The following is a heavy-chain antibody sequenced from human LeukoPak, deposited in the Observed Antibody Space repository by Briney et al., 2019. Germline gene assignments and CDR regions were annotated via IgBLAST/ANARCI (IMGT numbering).Heavy chain of an antibody. CDR3: ARAGAGYSYGYLIDY. CDR1: GFTFSSYW. CDR2: IKQDGSEK. J-gene: IGHJ4*02. D-gene: IGHD5-18*01. V-gene: IGHV3-7*01. Sequence: SGGSLRLSCAASGFTFSSYWMSWVRQAPGKGLEWVANIKQDGSEKYYVDSVKGRFTISRDNAKNSLYLQMNSLRAEDTAVYYCARAGAGYSYGYLIDYWGQGTLVTVSS.